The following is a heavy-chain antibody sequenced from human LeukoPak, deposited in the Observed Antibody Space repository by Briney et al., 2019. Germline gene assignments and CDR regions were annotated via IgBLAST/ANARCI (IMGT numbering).Heavy chain of an antibody. CDR3: ARDSSGYYLSIDY. Sequence: GGSLRLSCAASGFTVSSNYMSWVRQAPGKGLEWVSVIYSGGSTYYADSVKGRFTISRDNSKNTLYLQMNSLRAEDTAVYYCARDSSGYYLSIDYWGQGTLVTVSS. J-gene: IGHJ4*02. V-gene: IGHV3-66*02. CDR1: GFTVSSNY. D-gene: IGHD3-22*01. CDR2: IYSGGST.